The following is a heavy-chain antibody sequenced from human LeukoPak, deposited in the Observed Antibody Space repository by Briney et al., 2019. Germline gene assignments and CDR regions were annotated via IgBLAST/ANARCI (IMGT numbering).Heavy chain of an antibody. V-gene: IGHV3-30-3*01. CDR3: AREAASDYYDGMEFFDY. J-gene: IGHJ4*02. Sequence: PGRSLRLSCAASGFTFSSYAMHWVRQAPGKGLEWVAVISYDGSNKYYADSVKGRFTISRDNSKNTLYLQMNSLRAEDTAVYYCAREAASDYYDGMEFFDYWGQGTLVTVSS. CDR2: ISYDGSNK. CDR1: GFTFSSYA. D-gene: IGHD3-22*01.